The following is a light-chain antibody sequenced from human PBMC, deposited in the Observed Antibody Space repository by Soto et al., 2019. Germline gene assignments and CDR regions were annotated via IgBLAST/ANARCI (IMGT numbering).Light chain of an antibody. J-gene: IGLJ1*01. CDR1: GNDVGAYNF. Sequence: QTVVTQPRSVSGSPGQSVTISCTGTGNDVGAYNFVSWYQQHPGKAPKLMIYEVSNRPSGVSSRFSGSKSGNTASLTISGLQPEDEADYYCSSFRSGSTLFGTGTKLTVL. CDR3: SSFRSGSTL. CDR2: EVS. V-gene: IGLV2-14*01.